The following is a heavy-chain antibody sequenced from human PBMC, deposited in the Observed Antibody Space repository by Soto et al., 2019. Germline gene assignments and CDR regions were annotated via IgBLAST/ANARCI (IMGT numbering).Heavy chain of an antibody. J-gene: IGHJ6*02. Sequence: RGESLKISCKGSGYSFTSYWIGWVRQMPGKGLEWMGIIYPGDSDTRYSPSFQGQVTISADKSISTAYLQWSSLKASDTAMYYCARQRYNWNSPPYYYGMDVWGQGTTVTVSS. CDR2: IYPGDSDT. V-gene: IGHV5-51*01. CDR1: GYSFTSYW. CDR3: ARQRYNWNSPPYYYGMDV. D-gene: IGHD1-7*01.